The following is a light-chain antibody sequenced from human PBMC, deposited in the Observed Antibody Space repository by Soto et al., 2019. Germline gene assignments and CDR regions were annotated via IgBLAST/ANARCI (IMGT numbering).Light chain of an antibody. CDR2: GAS. V-gene: IGKV3-15*01. J-gene: IGKJ1*01. Sequence: EIVLTQSPGTLSLSPWERATLSCRASQTFSNSFLSWFQQKPGQAPRLLIYGASTRATGIPARFSGSGSGTEFTLTISSLQSEDFAVYYCQQYNNWPRTFGQGTKVDIK. CDR1: QTFSNS. CDR3: QQYNNWPRT.